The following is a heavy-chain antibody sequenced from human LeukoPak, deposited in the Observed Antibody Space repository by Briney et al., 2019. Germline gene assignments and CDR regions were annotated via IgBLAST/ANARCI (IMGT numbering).Heavy chain of an antibody. Sequence: GGSLRLSRAASGFTFSKYWMLWVPQAPGKGLESVSRINTDGTVTTYADSVKGRFTVSRDNADNTMFLQMNSVRDEDTAVYYCATKQWLAPPPDSWGQGTPVTVSS. V-gene: IGHV3-74*01. D-gene: IGHD6-19*01. CDR3: ATKQWLAPPPDS. J-gene: IGHJ4*02. CDR1: GFTFSKYW. CDR2: INTDGTVT.